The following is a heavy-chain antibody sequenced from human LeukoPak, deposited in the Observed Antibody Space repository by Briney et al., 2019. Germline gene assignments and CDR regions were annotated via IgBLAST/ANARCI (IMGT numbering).Heavy chain of an antibody. CDR2: IYYGGST. CDR1: SGPINSSSYF. CDR3: ARSCSSTSCPVDY. J-gene: IGHJ4*02. D-gene: IGHD2-2*01. Sequence: PSETLSLTCTVSSGPINSSSYFWVWIRQPPGKGLEWIGSIYYGGSTYYNPSLMSQVTISVDTSKNQFSLKMISMTAADTAACYCARSCSSTSCPVDYWGQGTLVTVSS. V-gene: IGHV4-39*01.